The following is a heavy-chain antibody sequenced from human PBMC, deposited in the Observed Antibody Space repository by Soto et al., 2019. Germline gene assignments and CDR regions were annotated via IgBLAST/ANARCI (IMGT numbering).Heavy chain of an antibody. Sequence: EVQLLESGGGLVQPAGSLTLSCAASGFTFSSYAMRWVRQAPVQGLEWVSALSGRGGSTYYADSVKGRFTISRDNSKNKLYLQINSLRAEDTAVYYCARRGSGSYYGYWGQGTLVTVSS. V-gene: IGHV3-23*01. J-gene: IGHJ4*02. D-gene: IGHD1-26*01. CDR3: ARRGSGSYYGY. CDR2: LSGRGGST. CDR1: GFTFSSYA.